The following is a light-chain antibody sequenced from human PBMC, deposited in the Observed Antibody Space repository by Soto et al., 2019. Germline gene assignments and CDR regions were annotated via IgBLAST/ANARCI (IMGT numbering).Light chain of an antibody. CDR3: AAWDSFLSSGV. J-gene: IGLJ3*02. CDR2: DNN. CDR1: SSNIGINS. V-gene: IGLV1-51*01. Sequence: QSVLTQPPSVSAAPGQKVTISCSGGSSNIGINSVSWYQQLPEAAPKLLIFDNNKRPSGIPDRFSASKSGASATLGITGLQAGDEAHYYCAAWDSFLSSGVFGRGTKLTVL.